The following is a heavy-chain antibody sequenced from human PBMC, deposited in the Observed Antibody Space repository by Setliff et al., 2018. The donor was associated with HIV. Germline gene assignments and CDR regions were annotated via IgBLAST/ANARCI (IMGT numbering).Heavy chain of an antibody. Sequence: ASVKVSCKASGYTFTGYYMHWVRQAPGQGLEWMGWINPHSGDTNYAQKFQDRVTMTRDTSVNIAYMQLSRLRSDDTAVYYCARAPTLFGVEYYYYFGMDVWGQGTTVAVS. V-gene: IGHV1-2*02. D-gene: IGHD3-3*01. J-gene: IGHJ6*02. CDR2: INPHSGDT. CDR1: GYTFTGYY. CDR3: ARAPTLFGVEYYYYFGMDV.